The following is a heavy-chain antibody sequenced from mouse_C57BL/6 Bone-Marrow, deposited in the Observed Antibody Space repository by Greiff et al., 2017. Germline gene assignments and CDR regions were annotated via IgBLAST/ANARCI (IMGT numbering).Heavy chain of an antibody. CDR1: GYTFTSYW. Sequence: QVQLQQPGAELVKPGASVKMSCKASGYTFTSYWITWVKQRPGQGLEWIGDIYPGSGSTNYNEKFKSKATLTVDTSSSTAYMQLSSLTSEDSAVYYCARSDGYSLYFDVWGTGTTVTVSS. J-gene: IGHJ1*03. CDR2: IYPGSGST. CDR3: ARSDGYSLYFDV. V-gene: IGHV1-55*01. D-gene: IGHD2-3*01.